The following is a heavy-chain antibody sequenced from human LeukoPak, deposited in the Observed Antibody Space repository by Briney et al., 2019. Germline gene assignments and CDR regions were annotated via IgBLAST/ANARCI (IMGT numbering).Heavy chain of an antibody. CDR1: GGSISSSSYY. CDR3: ARRGGDTMIVGPHDAFDI. D-gene: IGHD3-22*01. Sequence: SETVSLTCTVSGGSISSSSYYWGWIRQPPGKGLEWIGSIYYSGSTYYNPSPKSRVTISVDTSKNQFSLKLSSVTAADTAVYYCARRGGDTMIVGPHDAFDIWGQGTMVTVSS. J-gene: IGHJ3*02. V-gene: IGHV4-39*01. CDR2: IYYSGST.